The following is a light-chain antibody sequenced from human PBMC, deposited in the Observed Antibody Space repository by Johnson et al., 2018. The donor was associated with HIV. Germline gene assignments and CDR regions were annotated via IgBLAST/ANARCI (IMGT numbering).Light chain of an antibody. J-gene: IGLJ1*01. CDR3: GTGDSSLSSYV. CDR2: DNN. Sequence: QSVLTQPPSVSAAPGQKVTISCSGSSSNIGNNYVSWYQQLPGTAPKLLIYDNNKRPSGIPDRFSGSKSGTSATLGITGLPTGDESDYYCGTGDSSLSSYVFGTGTKVTVL. V-gene: IGLV1-51*01. CDR1: SSNIGNNY.